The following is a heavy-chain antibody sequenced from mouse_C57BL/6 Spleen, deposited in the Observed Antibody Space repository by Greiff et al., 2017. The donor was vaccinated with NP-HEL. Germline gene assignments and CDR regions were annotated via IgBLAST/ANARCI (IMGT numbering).Heavy chain of an antibody. J-gene: IGHJ2*01. D-gene: IGHD6-1*01. CDR1: GYTFTDYY. CDR2: INSNNGGT. V-gene: IGHV1-26*01. CDR3: ARGADLYYFDY. Sequence: EVQLQQSGPELVKPGASVKISCKASGYTFTDYYMNWVKQSHGKSLEWIGDINSNNGGTSYNQKFKGKATVTVDKSSSTAYMELRSLTSEDSAVYYCARGADLYYFDYWGQGTTLTVSS.